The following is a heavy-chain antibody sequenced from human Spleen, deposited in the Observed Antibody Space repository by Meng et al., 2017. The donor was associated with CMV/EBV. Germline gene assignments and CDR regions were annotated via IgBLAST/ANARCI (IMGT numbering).Heavy chain of an antibody. D-gene: IGHD1-26*01. CDR1: GGSVSSGSYY. CDR2: IYYSGST. V-gene: IGHV4-61*01. Sequence: ESLKISCTVSGGSVSSGSYYWSWIRQPPGKGLEWIGYIYYSGSTNYNPSLKSRVTISVDTSKNQFSLKLSSVTAADTAVYYCARVAIVGATLYFDYWGQGTLVTVSS. J-gene: IGHJ4*02. CDR3: ARVAIVGATLYFDY.